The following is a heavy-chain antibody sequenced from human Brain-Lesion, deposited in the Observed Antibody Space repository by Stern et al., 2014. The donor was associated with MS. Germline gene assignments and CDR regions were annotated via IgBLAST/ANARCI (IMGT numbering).Heavy chain of an antibody. CDR3: ARDITGSSAYFAY. Sequence: VQLVQSGGDLVQPGRSLRLSCAAFGFTFDDYAMHWVRQAPAKGLEWVAGISWNSGTIGYADSVKGRFTTSRDNAYSSLYLQMNSLRPEDTALYYCARDITGSSAYFAYWGQGTLGTVSS. CDR2: ISWNSGTI. J-gene: IGHJ4*02. V-gene: IGHV3-9*01. D-gene: IGHD1-14*01. CDR1: GFTFDDYA.